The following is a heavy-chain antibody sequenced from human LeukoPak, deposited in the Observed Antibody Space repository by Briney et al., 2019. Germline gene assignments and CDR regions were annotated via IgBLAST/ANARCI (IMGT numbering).Heavy chain of an antibody. J-gene: IGHJ3*02. Sequence: GGSLRLSCAASGFTFNNYWMTWVRQAPGKGLEWVANINQDESEKYYVDSVKGRFTISRDNANKSPFLQMNSLRPEDTAVYYCARRATRDTGSCYSCAFDIWGQGTMVTVSS. CDR1: GFTFNNYW. CDR3: ARRATRDTGSCYSCAFDI. CDR2: INQDESEK. V-gene: IGHV3-7*01. D-gene: IGHD2-15*01.